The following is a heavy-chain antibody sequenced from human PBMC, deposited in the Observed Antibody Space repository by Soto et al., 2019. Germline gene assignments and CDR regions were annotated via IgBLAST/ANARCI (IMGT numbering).Heavy chain of an antibody. Sequence: QLQLQESGSGLVKPSQTLSLTCTVSGGSITSGGYSWTWIRQSPGKGREWIGYTYQSGSAYYNPSLKRRVTISVDRSKNQFSLNLTSVTAADTAVYYCARDYYGMDVWGQGTTVTVSS. CDR2: TYQSGSA. CDR3: ARDYYGMDV. J-gene: IGHJ6*02. V-gene: IGHV4-30-2*06. CDR1: GGSITSGGYS.